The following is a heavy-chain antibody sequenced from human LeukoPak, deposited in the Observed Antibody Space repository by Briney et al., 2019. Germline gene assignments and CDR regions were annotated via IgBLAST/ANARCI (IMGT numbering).Heavy chain of an antibody. CDR1: GLTVSTNY. D-gene: IGHD2-15*01. Sequence: GGSLRLSCAVSGLTVSTNYMTWVRQAPGKGLECVPVIYGGGSTYYADSVKGRFTISRDNSKNTLYLQMNSLRAEDTAVYYCAGGGSCYGGTYWGQGTLVTVSS. CDR3: AGGGSCYGGTY. V-gene: IGHV3-66*02. J-gene: IGHJ4*02. CDR2: IYGGGST.